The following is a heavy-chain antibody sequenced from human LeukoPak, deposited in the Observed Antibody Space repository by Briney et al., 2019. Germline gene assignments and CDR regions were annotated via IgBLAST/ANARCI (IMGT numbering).Heavy chain of an antibody. D-gene: IGHD6-19*01. Sequence: ASVKVSCKASGYTFTSYGISWVRQAPGQGLEWMGWISAYNGNTNYAQKLQGRVTMTTDTSTSTAYMELRSLRPDDTAVYYCARDLAVAGKLDYWGQGTLVTVSS. V-gene: IGHV1-18*01. CDR1: GYTFTSYG. CDR2: ISAYNGNT. J-gene: IGHJ4*02. CDR3: ARDLAVAGKLDY.